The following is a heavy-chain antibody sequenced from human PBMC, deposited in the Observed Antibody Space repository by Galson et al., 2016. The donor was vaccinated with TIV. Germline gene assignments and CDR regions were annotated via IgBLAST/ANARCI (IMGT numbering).Heavy chain of an antibody. J-gene: IGHJ6*02. CDR3: ARDRGSMTMILVVDYYYGMDV. CDR2: ISGHTGNT. Sequence: SVKVSCKASGYTFSYYGISWVRRAPGQGLEWMGWISGHTGNTDYARKFQGRLVMTTDKSTGTAFMEVRSLTSDDTAVYYCARDRGSMTMILVVDYYYGMDVWGQGTTVTVSS. V-gene: IGHV1-18*04. D-gene: IGHD3-22*01. CDR1: GYTFSYYG.